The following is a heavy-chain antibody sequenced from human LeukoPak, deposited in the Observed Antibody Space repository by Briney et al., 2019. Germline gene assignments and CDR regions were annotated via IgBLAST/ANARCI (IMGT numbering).Heavy chain of an antibody. J-gene: IGHJ4*02. Sequence: GGSLSLSWAPSASTLSSYWGSWVRQPPGKGLGWVAKIKQDGSEKYYVDSVKGRFTISRDNTKNSLYMQMNSLRAEDTAVYYCAGAGPGIAAAASRYGGQGTLVTVSS. D-gene: IGHD6-13*01. CDR2: IKQDGSEK. V-gene: IGHV3-7*03. CDR1: ASTLSSYW. CDR3: AGAGPGIAAAASRY.